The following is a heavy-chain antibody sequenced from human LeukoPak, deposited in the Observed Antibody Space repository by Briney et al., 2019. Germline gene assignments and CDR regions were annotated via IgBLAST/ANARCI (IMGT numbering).Heavy chain of an antibody. V-gene: IGHV5-51*01. D-gene: IGHD3-9*01. CDR2: IYPGDSDT. J-gene: IGHJ6*02. CDR3: ARHYYDILTGYPPYYYYGMDV. Sequence: GESLKISCKGSGYSFTSYWIGWVRQMPGKGLEWMGIIYPGDSDTRYSPSFQGQVTISADKSISTAYLQWSSLKASDTAMYYCARHYYDILTGYPPYYYYGMDVWGQGTTVTVSS. CDR1: GYSFTSYW.